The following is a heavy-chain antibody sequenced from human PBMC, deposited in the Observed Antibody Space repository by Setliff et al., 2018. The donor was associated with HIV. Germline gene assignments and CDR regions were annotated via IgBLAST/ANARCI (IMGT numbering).Heavy chain of an antibody. CDR2: IYSGDGTS. J-gene: IGHJ4*02. CDR3: ARDYKVTPQFDY. CDR1: GFIFNNYA. Sequence: GGSLRLSCAASGFIFNNYAMTWVRQAPGKGLEWVSVIYSGDGTSYYADSVKGRFTIFRDNAKNSLYLQMNSLRAEDTAVYYCARDYKVTPQFDYWGQGTLVTVSS. V-gene: IGHV3-23*03. D-gene: IGHD5-18*01.